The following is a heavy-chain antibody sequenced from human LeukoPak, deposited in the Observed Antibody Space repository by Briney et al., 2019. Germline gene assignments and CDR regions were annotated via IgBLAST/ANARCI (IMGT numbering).Heavy chain of an antibody. Sequence: AGGSLRLSCAASGFTFSSYAMSWVRQAPGKGLEWVSAISGSGGSTYYADSVKGRFTISRDNSKNTLYLQMHSLRAEDTALYYCAKNSVIAFPAYYYYMDVWGKGTTVTVSS. CDR1: GFTFSSYA. D-gene: IGHD3-3*02. CDR2: ISGSGGST. V-gene: IGHV3-23*01. CDR3: AKNSVIAFPAYYYYMDV. J-gene: IGHJ6*03.